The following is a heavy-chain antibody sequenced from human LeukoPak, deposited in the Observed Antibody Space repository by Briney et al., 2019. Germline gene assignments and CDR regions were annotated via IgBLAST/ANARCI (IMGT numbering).Heavy chain of an antibody. CDR3: ARDAAAAIDY. Sequence: PGGSLRLSCAASGFTFSSYGMHWDRQAPGKGLEWVAVISYDGSNKYYADSVKGRFTISRDNSKNTLYLQMNSLRAEDTAVYYCARDAAAAIDYWGQGTLVTVSS. D-gene: IGHD6-13*01. V-gene: IGHV3-30*03. J-gene: IGHJ4*02. CDR1: GFTFSSYG. CDR2: ISYDGSNK.